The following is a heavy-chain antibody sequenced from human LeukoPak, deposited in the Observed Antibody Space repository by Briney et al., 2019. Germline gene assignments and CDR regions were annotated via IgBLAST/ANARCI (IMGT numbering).Heavy chain of an antibody. D-gene: IGHD2-2*01. Sequence: GGSLRLSCTASGFTFGDYAMSWFRQAPGKGLEWVGLIRSKAYGGTTEYAASVKGRFTISRDDSKSIAYLQMNSLKTEDTAVYYCTREDIVVVPAAQSYYYYMDVWGKGTTVTVSS. V-gene: IGHV3-49*03. J-gene: IGHJ6*03. CDR1: GFTFGDYA. CDR3: TREDIVVVPAAQSYYYYMDV. CDR2: IRSKAYGGTT.